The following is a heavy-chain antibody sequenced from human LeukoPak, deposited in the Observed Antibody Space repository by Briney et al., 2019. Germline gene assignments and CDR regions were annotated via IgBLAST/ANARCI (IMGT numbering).Heavy chain of an antibody. D-gene: IGHD5-12*01. CDR3: AKEEGEWLWSRYYCYDVMDV. Sequence: GWSLRLSCAASGFTFSSYAMSWLRQAPGKGLEWVSAISGSGGSTYYADSVKGRFTISRDNSKNTLYLQMNSLRAEDTAVYYCAKEEGEWLWSRYYCYDVMDVWGQGTTVTVPS. V-gene: IGHV3-23*01. CDR2: ISGSGGST. CDR1: GFTFSSYA. J-gene: IGHJ6*02.